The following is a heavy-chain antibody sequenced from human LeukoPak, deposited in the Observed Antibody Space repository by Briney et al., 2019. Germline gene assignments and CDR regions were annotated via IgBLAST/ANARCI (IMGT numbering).Heavy chain of an antibody. CDR3: ARDYVYAFDY. CDR2: ISGDGNAK. CDR1: GFSFSSYS. Sequence: GGSLRLSCAASGFSFSSYSINWVRQAPGKGLEWVSYISGDGNAKHYTDSVKGRFAISRDNAKNALYLQMNSLRAEDTAVYFCARDYVYAFDYWGQGTLVTVSS. D-gene: IGHD2/OR15-2a*01. V-gene: IGHV3-48*01. J-gene: IGHJ4*02.